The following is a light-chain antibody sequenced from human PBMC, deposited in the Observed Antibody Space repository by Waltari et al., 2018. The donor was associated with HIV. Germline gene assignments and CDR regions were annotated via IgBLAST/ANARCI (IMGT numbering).Light chain of an antibody. CDR1: TSDYNY. V-gene: IGLV2-11*01. CDR2: DAT. Sequence: QSAVTQPRSVSGSPGQSVTISCTGITSDYNYVSWYQQHPGKAPKVMIYDATKRPSGVPDRFSGSKSGNTASLTISGLQAEDEADYYCCSYGGSYFLWVFGGGTKLTVL. J-gene: IGLJ3*02. CDR3: CSYGGSYFLWV.